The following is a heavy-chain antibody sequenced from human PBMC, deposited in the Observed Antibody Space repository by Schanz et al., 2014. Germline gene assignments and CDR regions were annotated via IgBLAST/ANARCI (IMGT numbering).Heavy chain of an antibody. CDR2: ISGSGGST. CDR1: GFTFSDYY. V-gene: IGHV3-11*04. D-gene: IGHD2-21*01. CDR3: ARANCRRKINVDY. J-gene: IGHJ4*02. Sequence: QVQLVESGGGLVKPGGSLRLSCAASGFTFSDYYMSWIRQAPGKGLEWVSGISGSGGSTYYADSVKGRFTISRDNSKNTLYLQMNSLRAEDTAVYYCARANCRRKINVDYWGRGTLVTVSS.